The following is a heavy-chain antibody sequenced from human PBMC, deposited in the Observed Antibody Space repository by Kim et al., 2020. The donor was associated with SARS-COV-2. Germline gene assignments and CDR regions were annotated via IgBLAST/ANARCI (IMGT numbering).Heavy chain of an antibody. V-gene: IGHV3-9*01. J-gene: IGHJ4*02. D-gene: IGHD4-17*01. CDR3: AKGDYGGNSFIVVLDY. CDR1: GFTFDDYA. Sequence: GGSLRLSCAASGFTFDDYAMHWVRQAPGKGLEWVSGISWNSGSIGYADSVKGRFTISRDNAKNSLYLQMNSLRAEDTALYYCAKGDYGGNSFIVVLDYWGQGPLVTVSS. CDR2: ISWNSGSI.